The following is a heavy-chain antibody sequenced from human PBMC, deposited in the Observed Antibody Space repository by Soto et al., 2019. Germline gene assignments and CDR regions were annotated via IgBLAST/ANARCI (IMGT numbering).Heavy chain of an antibody. CDR3: ARGSDIVVVPVHFDP. D-gene: IGHD2-2*01. V-gene: IGHV1-18*01. J-gene: IGHJ5*02. CDR1: GYTFTSYG. CDR2: ISAYNGNT. Sequence: ASVKVSCKASGYTFTSYGISWVRQAPGQGLEWMGWISAYNGNTNYAQKLQGRVTMTTDTSTSTAYMELRSLRSDDTAVYYCARGSDIVVVPVHFDPWGQGTLVTVSS.